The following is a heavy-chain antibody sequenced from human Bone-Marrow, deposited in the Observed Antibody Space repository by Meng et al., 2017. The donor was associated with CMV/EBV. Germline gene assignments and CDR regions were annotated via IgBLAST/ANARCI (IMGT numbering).Heavy chain of an antibody. Sequence: GESLKISCVASGFTFSSYTINWVRQAPGKGLEWVSSINTDGSSTTYADSVKGRFTISRDNAKNTLYLQMNSLRPEDTALYYCAKDRCFSTSCPHDLWGQGTLVTIYS. J-gene: IGHJ5*02. CDR3: AKDRCFSTSCPHDL. D-gene: IGHD2-2*01. CDR2: INTDGSST. CDR1: GFTFSSYT. V-gene: IGHV3-74*01.